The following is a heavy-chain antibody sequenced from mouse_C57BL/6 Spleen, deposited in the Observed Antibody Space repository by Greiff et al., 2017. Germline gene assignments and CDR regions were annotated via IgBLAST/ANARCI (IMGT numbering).Heavy chain of an antibody. CDR2: IDPSDSET. Sequence: QVQLQQPGAELVRPGSSVKLSCKASGYTFTSYWMHWVKQRPIQGLEWIGNIDPSDSETHYNQKFKDKATLTVDKSSSTAYMQRSSLTSEDSAVYYCATAVAGYYFDYWGQGTTLTVSS. CDR1: GYTFTSYW. CDR3: ATAVAGYYFDY. J-gene: IGHJ2*01. V-gene: IGHV1-52*01. D-gene: IGHD1-1*01.